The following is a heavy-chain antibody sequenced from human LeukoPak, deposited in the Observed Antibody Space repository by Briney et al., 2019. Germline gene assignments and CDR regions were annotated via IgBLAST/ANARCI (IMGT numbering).Heavy chain of an antibody. J-gene: IGHJ3*02. CDR1: GNRFASDG. V-gene: IGHV5-51*01. CDR2: IYPGDSDT. D-gene: IGHD4-11*01. CDR3: ARTLLSNHDASDI. Sequence: GESLKISCKGSGNRFASDGIGWVGQMPGKGLEWMGIIYPGDSDTRYSPSFQGQVTISADKSISTAYLQWSSLKASDTAIYYCARTLLSNHDASDIWGQGTMVTVSS.